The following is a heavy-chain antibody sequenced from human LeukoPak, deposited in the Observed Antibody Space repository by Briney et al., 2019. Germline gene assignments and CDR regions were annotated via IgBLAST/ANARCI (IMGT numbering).Heavy chain of an antibody. J-gene: IGHJ6*02. CDR1: GFTFNTYA. CDR2: VSGSGGST. Sequence: PGGSLRLSCAASGFTFNTYAMIWVRQAPGKGLEWVSGVSGSGGSTYYADSWKGRFTISTDNSKNTLYLQMNSLSAEDTAVYYCAKTGPNTYGRIYYGMDVWGQGTTVTVSS. CDR3: AKTGPNTYGRIYYGMDV. D-gene: IGHD5-18*01. V-gene: IGHV3-23*01.